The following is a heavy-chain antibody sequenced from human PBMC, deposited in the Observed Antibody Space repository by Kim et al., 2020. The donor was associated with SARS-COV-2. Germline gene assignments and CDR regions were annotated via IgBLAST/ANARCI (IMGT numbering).Heavy chain of an antibody. CDR3: ARSYYDSSGYYHY. J-gene: IGHJ4*02. Sequence: ASVKVSCKASGYTFTGYYMHWVRQAPGQGLEWMGWINPNSGGTNYAQKFQGRVTMTRDTSISTAYMELSRLRSDDTAVYYCARSYYDSSGYYHYWGQGTLVTVSS. V-gene: IGHV1-2*02. CDR2: INPNSGGT. D-gene: IGHD3-22*01. CDR1: GYTFTGYY.